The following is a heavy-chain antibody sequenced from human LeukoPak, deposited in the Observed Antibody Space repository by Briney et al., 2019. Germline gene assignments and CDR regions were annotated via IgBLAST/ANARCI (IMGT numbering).Heavy chain of an antibody. CDR2: ISGSGGST. CDR1: GLTFSSYA. V-gene: IGHV3-23*01. Sequence: GGSLRLSCAASGLTFSSYAMSWVRQAPGKGLKWVSAISGSGGSTYYADSVKGRFTIPRDNSKNTLYLQVNSLRAEDTAVYHCAKDVVVTPGYFDYWGQGTLVTVSS. CDR3: AKDVVVTPGYFDY. J-gene: IGHJ4*02. D-gene: IGHD4-23*01.